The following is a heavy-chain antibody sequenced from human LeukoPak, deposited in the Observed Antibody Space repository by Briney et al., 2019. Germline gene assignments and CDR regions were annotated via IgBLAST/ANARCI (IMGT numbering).Heavy chain of an antibody. J-gene: IGHJ5*02. CDR2: IYYSGST. CDR3: ARGSNYGNWFDP. CDR1: GGSISISSYY. Sequence: SETLSLTCTVSGGSISISSYYWGWIRQPPGKGLEWIGSIYYSGSTYYNPSLKSRVTISVDTSKNQFSLKLSSVTAADTAVYYCARGSNYGNWFDPWGQGTLVTVSS. V-gene: IGHV4-39*01. D-gene: IGHD4-4*01.